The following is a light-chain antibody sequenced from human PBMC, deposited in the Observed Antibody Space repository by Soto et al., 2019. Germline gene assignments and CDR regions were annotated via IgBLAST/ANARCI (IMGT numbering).Light chain of an antibody. CDR2: DVS. Sequence: QSALTQPASVSGSPGQSIAISCTGTSSDVGGYNYVSWYQQRPGKVPKLLIYDVSNRPSGVSDRFSGSKSGSTASLTISGLQAEDEADYYCSSYTSSSTYVFGTGTQLTVL. J-gene: IGLJ1*01. CDR1: SSDVGGYNY. CDR3: SSYTSSSTYV. V-gene: IGLV2-14*01.